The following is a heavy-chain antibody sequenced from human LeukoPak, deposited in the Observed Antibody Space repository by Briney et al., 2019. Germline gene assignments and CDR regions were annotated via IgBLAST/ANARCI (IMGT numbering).Heavy chain of an antibody. J-gene: IGHJ4*02. D-gene: IGHD6-19*01. V-gene: IGHV3-30-3*01. CDR2: ISYDADNK. CDR1: GFTFSSYA. CDR3: AGNMGTSGWQWHEPVDY. Sequence: GGSLRLSCAASGFTFSSYAMHWVRQAPGKGLEWVAVISYDADNKYYADSVKGRFTISRDNSKNTLYLQMNSLRADDTALYYCAGNMGTSGWQWHEPVDYWGQGTLVTVSS.